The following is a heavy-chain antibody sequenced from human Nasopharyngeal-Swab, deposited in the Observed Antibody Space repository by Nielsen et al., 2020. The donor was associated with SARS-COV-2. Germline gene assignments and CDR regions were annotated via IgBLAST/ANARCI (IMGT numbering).Heavy chain of an antibody. D-gene: IGHD6-13*01. CDR3: TTDVDSSSWHYYYYSMDV. V-gene: IGHV3-15*01. Sequence: WIRQPPGKGLEWVGRIKSKTDGGTTDYAAPVKGRFTISRDDSKNTLYLQMNSLKTEDTAVYYCTTDVDSSSWHYYYYSMDVWGQGTTVPSP. CDR2: IKSKTDGGTT. J-gene: IGHJ6*02.